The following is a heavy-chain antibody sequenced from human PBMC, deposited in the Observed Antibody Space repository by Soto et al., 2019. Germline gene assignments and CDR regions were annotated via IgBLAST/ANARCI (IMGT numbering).Heavy chain of an antibody. D-gene: IGHD3-10*01. J-gene: IGHJ4*02. CDR1: GFTFSSYA. CDR3: ARSGGALGD. CDR2: ITGSGSTT. Sequence: GGSLRLSCAASGFTFSSYAMSWVRQAPGKGLEWVSVITGSGSTTYYTDSVKGRFTISRDNSKNTLYLQMNSLRAEDTAVYYCARSGGALGDWGQGTSVTVSS. V-gene: IGHV3-23*01.